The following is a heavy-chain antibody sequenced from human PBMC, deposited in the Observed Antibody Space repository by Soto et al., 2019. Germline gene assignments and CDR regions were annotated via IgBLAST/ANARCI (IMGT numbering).Heavy chain of an antibody. J-gene: IGHJ4*02. V-gene: IGHV3-21*01. D-gene: IGHD4-17*01. CDR1: GFSFSSYR. CDR3: ARESRHDYGDYYSFDY. Sequence: EVRLVESGGGLVQPGGSLRLSCEASGFSFSSYRMNWVRQAPGKGLEWVSSISSSSRHNYTAASVKGRFTISRDNARNSVSLQMNSPRAEDTGVYYCARESRHDYGDYYSFDYWGQGTLVTVSS. CDR2: ISSSSRHN.